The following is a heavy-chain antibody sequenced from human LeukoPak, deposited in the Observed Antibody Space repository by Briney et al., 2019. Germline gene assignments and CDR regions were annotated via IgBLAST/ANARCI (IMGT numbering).Heavy chain of an antibody. D-gene: IGHD6-13*01. CDR3: ARGKDSSWEGPGDY. CDR2: ISSNGGST. V-gene: IGHV3-64*01. CDR1: GFTFSSYA. J-gene: IGHJ4*02. Sequence: PGGSLRLSCAASGFTFSSYAMHWVRRAPGKGLEYVSAISSNGGSTYYANSVKGRFTISRDNSKNTLYLQMGSLRAEDMAVYYCARGKDSSWEGPGDYWGQGTLVTVSS.